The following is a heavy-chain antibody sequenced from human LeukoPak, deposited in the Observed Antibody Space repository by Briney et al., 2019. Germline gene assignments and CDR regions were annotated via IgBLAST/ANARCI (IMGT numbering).Heavy chain of an antibody. J-gene: IGHJ6*03. V-gene: IGHV3-7*01. CDR3: ARDPYSGNYGTYYYYYMDV. CDR2: IKQDGTEK. D-gene: IGHD1-26*01. CDR1: GFTFTTYW. Sequence: GESLRLSCAASGFTFTTYWMSWVRQAPGKGLEWVANIKQDGTEKYYVDAVKGRFTISRDNAKTSLYLQMNSLRAEDTAVYYCARDPYSGNYGTYYYYYMDVWGKGTTVTISS.